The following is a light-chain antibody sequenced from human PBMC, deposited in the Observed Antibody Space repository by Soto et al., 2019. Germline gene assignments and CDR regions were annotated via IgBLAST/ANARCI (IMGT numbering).Light chain of an antibody. CDR1: QSISSW. Sequence: DIQMTQSPSTLSASVGDRVTITCRASQSISSWLAWYQQKPGKAPKLLIYKASSLESGVPSRFSGSGSGTAFTLTIDSLQPDDFATYYRQQYYSHLLPFGPGTEV. V-gene: IGKV1-5*03. CDR3: QQYYSHLLP. J-gene: IGKJ3*01. CDR2: KAS.